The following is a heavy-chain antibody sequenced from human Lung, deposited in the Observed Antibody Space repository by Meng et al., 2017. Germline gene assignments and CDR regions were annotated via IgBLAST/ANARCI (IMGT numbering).Heavy chain of an antibody. Sequence: EVKLVGSGGGCVQPGGSLRLSCAASGFTFSTHWMHWVRQAPGKGLEWVSRITGDGSSTIYADSVQGRFTMSRDNAKNTLSLQMNSLRAEDTAVYYCARGGVTTDDWGQGTLVTVSS. J-gene: IGHJ4*02. CDR3: ARGGVTTDD. CDR2: ITGDGSST. D-gene: IGHD4-17*01. V-gene: IGHV3-74*01. CDR1: GFTFSTHW.